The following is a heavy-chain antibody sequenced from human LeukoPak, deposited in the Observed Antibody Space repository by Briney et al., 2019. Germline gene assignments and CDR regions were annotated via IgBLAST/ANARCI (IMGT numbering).Heavy chain of an antibody. D-gene: IGHD3-22*01. CDR1: GFTFSSYW. Sequence: GGSLRLSCAASGFTFSSYWMHWVRQAPGKGLVWVSRIKSDGKTNYAGSVKGRFTISRDNAKNTVSLQMNSLRAEDTGVYYCARAPSEIGGYYPEYFRHWGQGTLVTVSS. V-gene: IGHV3-74*01. CDR2: IKSDGKT. J-gene: IGHJ1*01. CDR3: ARAPSEIGGYYPEYFRH.